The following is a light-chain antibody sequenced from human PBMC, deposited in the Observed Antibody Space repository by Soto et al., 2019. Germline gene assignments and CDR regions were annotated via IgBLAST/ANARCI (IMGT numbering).Light chain of an antibody. V-gene: IGKV4-1*01. CDR2: WAS. J-gene: IGKJ1*01. CDR3: QQYYRPWT. CDR1: QRVLYSSNNKNY. Sequence: DIVMTQSPDSLAVSLGERATINCKSSQRVLYSSNNKNYLAWYQQKPGQPPKLLIYWASTRETGVPDRFSGSGSGTDFTLTISILQAEDVAVYYCQQYYRPWTVGQGTKVEIK.